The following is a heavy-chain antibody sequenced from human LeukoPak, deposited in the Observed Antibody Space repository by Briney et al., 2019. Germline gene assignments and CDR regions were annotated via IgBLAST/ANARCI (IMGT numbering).Heavy chain of an antibody. CDR3: AHAMVRGVISY. D-gene: IGHD3-10*01. V-gene: IGHV3-66*01. CDR2: IYSDGGT. J-gene: IGHJ4*02. Sequence: GGSLRLSCAASGFTVSAKYMSWVRQGPGKGLDWISSIYSDGGTNYADSVKGRFTISRDNSKNTLYLQMNSLRAEDTAVYYCAHAMVRGVISYWGQGTLVTVSS. CDR1: GFTVSAKY.